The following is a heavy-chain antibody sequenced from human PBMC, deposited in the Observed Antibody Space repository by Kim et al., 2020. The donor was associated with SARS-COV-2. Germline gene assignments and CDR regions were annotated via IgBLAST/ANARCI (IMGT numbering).Heavy chain of an antibody. D-gene: IGHD2-2*01. CDR2: IIPIFGTA. CDR1: GGTFSNYA. J-gene: IGHJ6*02. V-gene: IGHV1-69*13. CDR3: ARDGCSSTSCHLGGYYGMDV. Sequence: SVKVSCKASGGTFSNYAISWVRQAPGQGLEWMGGIIPIFGTANYAQKFQGRVTITADESTSTAYMELSSLRSEDTAVYYCARDGCSSTSCHLGGYYGMDVWGQGTTVTVSS.